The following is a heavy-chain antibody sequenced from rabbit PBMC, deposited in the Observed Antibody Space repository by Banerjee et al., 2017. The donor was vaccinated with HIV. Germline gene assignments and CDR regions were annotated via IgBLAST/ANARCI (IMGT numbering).Heavy chain of an antibody. V-gene: IGHV1S45*01. CDR1: GFTLSSYW. CDR3: ARDLAGVIGWNFGL. CDR2: IGIGSSGST. J-gene: IGHJ6*01. Sequence: SGFTLSSYWMWWVRQAPGKGLEWIACIGIGSSGSTWYASWAKGRFTISKTSSTTVTLQMTSLTAADTATYFCARDLAGVIGWNFGLWGPGTLVTVS. D-gene: IGHD4-1*01.